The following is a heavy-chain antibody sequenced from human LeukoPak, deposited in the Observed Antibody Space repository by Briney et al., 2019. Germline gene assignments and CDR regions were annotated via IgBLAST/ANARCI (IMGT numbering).Heavy chain of an antibody. V-gene: IGHV4-61*01. CDR3: ARSRAFNSGAFDP. J-gene: IGHJ5*02. CDR1: GASVSSASY. CDR2: IYNGVNT. D-gene: IGHD1-26*01. Sequence: SETLSLTCTVSGASVSSASYWTWIRQPPGKGVEWIAYIYNGVNTNYNPSLKSRVTIVDTSKNQFFLRLNSVTAADTAVYYCARSRAFNSGAFDPWGQGSLVTVSS.